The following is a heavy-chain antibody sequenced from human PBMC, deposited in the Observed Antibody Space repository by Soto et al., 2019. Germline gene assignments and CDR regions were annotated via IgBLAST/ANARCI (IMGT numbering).Heavy chain of an antibody. V-gene: IGHV3-23*01. D-gene: IGHD6-19*01. Sequence: EVQLLESGGGLVQPGGSLRLSCAASGFTFSNYAMNWVRQAPGKGLEWVSVISGSGGSTYYADSVKGRFTISRDNSKNPLYLQMKSLRAEDTAVYYCASRNSGWYFDYWGQGTLVTVSS. CDR2: ISGSGGST. J-gene: IGHJ4*02. CDR1: GFTFSNYA. CDR3: ASRNSGWYFDY.